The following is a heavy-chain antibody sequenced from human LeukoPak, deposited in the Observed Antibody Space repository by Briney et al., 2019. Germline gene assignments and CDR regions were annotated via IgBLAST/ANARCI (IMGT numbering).Heavy chain of an antibody. V-gene: IGHV3-74*03. CDR1: GFTISNYW. CDR2: IHPDGSIT. D-gene: IGHD3-10*01. CDR3: ARDRGPRTGFMVREAYDY. J-gene: IGHJ4*02. Sequence: GGSLRLSCVGSGFTISNYWMHWVRQAPGTGLVWVSRIHPDGSITTYADSVKGRFTISRDNAKNTLYLQMSSLRAEDTAVYYCARDRGPRTGFMVREAYDYWGQGTLVTVSS.